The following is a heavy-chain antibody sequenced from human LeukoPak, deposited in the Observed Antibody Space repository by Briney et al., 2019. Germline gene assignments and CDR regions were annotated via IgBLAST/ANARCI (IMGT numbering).Heavy chain of an antibody. CDR3: ARLHGAYPFDY. V-gene: IGHV3-48*01. J-gene: IGHJ4*02. D-gene: IGHD4/OR15-4a*01. CDR1: GLSFSSFS. Sequence: GGSLRLSCAASGLSFSSFSMNWVRQAPGKGLEWISYISSSGPTIYYADSVKGRFTISRDNAKNSVFLQMNSLRAEDTAVYYCARLHGAYPFDYWAQGTLVTVSS. CDR2: ISSSGPTI.